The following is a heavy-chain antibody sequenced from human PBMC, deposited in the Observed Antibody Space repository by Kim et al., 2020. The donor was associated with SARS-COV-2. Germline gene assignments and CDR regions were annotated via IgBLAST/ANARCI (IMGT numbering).Heavy chain of an antibody. Sequence: SETLSLTCTVSSDSFSAYYWSWIRQIPGKGLEWIGYIFYSGSTNYTTSLKSRATISWDTSRNQFSLDLTSVTQADTAVYYCARSEGRASWHQFDYWGQGVLVTVSS. J-gene: IGHJ4*02. CDR1: SDSFSAYY. V-gene: IGHV4-59*01. CDR2: IFYSGST. CDR3: ARSEGRASWHQFDY.